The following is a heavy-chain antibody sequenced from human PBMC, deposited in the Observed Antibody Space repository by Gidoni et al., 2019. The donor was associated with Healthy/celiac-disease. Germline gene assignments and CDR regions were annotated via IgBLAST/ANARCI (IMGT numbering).Heavy chain of an antibody. J-gene: IGHJ4*02. V-gene: IGHV3-30-3*01. CDR1: GFTFSSYA. CDR3: ARDLWGCSGGSCYFFDY. CDR2: ISYDGSNK. D-gene: IGHD2-15*01. Sequence: QVQLVESGGGVVQPGRSLRLSCAASGFTFSSYAMHWVRQAPGKGLEWVAVISYDGSNKYYADSVKGRFTISRDNSKNTLYLQMNSLRAEDTAVYYCARDLWGCSGGSCYFFDYWGQGTLVTVSS.